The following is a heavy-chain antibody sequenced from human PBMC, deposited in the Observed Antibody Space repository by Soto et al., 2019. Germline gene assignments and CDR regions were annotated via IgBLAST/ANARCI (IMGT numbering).Heavy chain of an antibody. CDR1: GFTFSSYA. J-gene: IGHJ6*02. D-gene: IGHD3-9*01. CDR3: ARGPGGGILAHYYYYYGMDV. Sequence: PGGSLRLSCAASGFTFSSYAMHWVRQAPGKGLEWVAVISYDGSNKYYADSVKGRFTISRDNSKNTLYLQMNSLRAEDTAVYYCARGPGGGILAHYYYYYGMDVWGQGTTVTVSS. V-gene: IGHV3-30-3*01. CDR2: ISYDGSNK.